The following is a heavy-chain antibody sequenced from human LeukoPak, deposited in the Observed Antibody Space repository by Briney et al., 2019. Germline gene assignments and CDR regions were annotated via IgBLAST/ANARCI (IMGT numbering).Heavy chain of an antibody. V-gene: IGHV3-23*01. J-gene: IGHJ4*02. CDR3: AKDPMVRGLTYGY. Sequence: PGGSLRLSCAASGFTFDDYDMSWVRQAPGKGLEWVSAISGSGGSTYYADSVRGRFTISRDNSKNTLYLQMNSLRAEDTAVYYCAKDPMVRGLTYGYWGQGTLVTVSS. CDR2: ISGSGGST. D-gene: IGHD3-10*01. CDR1: GFTFDDYD.